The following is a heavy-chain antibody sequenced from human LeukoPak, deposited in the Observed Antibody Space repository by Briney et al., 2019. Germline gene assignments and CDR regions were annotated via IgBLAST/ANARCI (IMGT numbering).Heavy chain of an antibody. D-gene: IGHD5-12*01. J-gene: IGHJ4*02. CDR1: GFTFSSYA. CDR2: ISYDGSNK. V-gene: IGHV3-30-3*01. Sequence: GGSLRLSCAASGFTFSSYAMHWVRQAPGKGLEWVAVISYDGSNKYYADSVKGRFTISRDNSKNTLYLQMNSLRGEDTAFYYCAKDRGYSNNVIFHYWGQGTLVTVSS. CDR3: AKDRGYSNNVIFHY.